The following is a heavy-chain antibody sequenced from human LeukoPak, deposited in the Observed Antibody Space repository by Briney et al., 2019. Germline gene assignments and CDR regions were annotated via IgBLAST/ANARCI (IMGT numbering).Heavy chain of an antibody. CDR1: GGSISTYP. CDR2: IYYSGNT. J-gene: IGHJ4*02. V-gene: IGHV4-59*01. CDR3: ARVGGPFDY. D-gene: IGHD3-16*01. Sequence: TSGTLSLTCTVSGGSISTYPWSWIRQPPGKGLEWIGYIYYSGNTNYNPSLKSRLTISVDTSKNQFSLKLSSVTAADTAVHYCARVGGPFDYWGQGTLVTVSS.